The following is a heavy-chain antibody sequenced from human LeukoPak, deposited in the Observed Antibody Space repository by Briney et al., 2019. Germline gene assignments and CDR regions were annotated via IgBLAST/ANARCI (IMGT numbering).Heavy chain of an antibody. CDR2: MNPISGNT. V-gene: IGHV1-8*01. Sequence: ASVKVSCKASGYTSTSSDINWVRQATGQGLEWMGWMNPISGNTGYAQKFQGRVTMTRNTSINTAYMELSGLRSEDTAVYYCARRPPFGPWGQGTLVTVSS. CDR3: ARRPPFGP. CDR1: GYTSTSSD. J-gene: IGHJ5*02.